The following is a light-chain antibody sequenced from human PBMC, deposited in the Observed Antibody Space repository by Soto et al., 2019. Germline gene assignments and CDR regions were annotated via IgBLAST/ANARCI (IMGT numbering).Light chain of an antibody. CDR1: SSDVGGYNY. V-gene: IGLV2-14*01. J-gene: IGLJ2*01. CDR3: SSYTSSSTLVV. CDR2: DVS. Sequence: QSALTKPASVSGSPGQSITISCTGTSSDVGGYNYVSWCQQHPGKAPKLMIYDVSNRPSGVSNRFSGSKSGNTASLTISGLQAEDEADYYCSSYTSSSTLVVFGGGTKVTVL.